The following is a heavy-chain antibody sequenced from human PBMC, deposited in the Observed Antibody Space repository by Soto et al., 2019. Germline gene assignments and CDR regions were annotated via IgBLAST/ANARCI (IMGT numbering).Heavy chain of an antibody. CDR3: AGHIAADKLLYYYYYGMDV. Sequence: QVQLVQSGAEVKKPGSSVKVSCKASGGTFSSYAISWVRQAPGQGLEWMGGIIPIFGTANYAQKFQGRVTITADESTSTAYMELSSLRSEDTAVYYCAGHIAADKLLYYYYYGMDVWGQGTTVTVSS. CDR1: GGTFSSYA. D-gene: IGHD6-13*01. J-gene: IGHJ6*02. V-gene: IGHV1-69*01. CDR2: IIPIFGTA.